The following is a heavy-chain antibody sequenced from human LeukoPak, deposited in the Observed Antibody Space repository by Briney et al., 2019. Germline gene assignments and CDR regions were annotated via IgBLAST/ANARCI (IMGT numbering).Heavy chain of an antibody. V-gene: IGHV1-2*02. CDR3: SIVPAADYYFDY. J-gene: IGHJ4*02. CDR1: GYTFTGYY. Sequence: ASVKVTCTASGYTFTGYYKHWVRQPPGQGLEWMGLINPNSGGTNYAQKFQGRVTMTRDTSISTAYMELSRLRSDDTAVYYCSIVPAADYYFDYWGQGTLVTVSS. CDR2: INPNSGGT. D-gene: IGHD2-2*01.